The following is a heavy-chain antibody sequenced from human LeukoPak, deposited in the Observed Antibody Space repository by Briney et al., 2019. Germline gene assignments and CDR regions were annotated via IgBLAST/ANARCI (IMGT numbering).Heavy chain of an antibody. CDR1: GFTFDDYA. Sequence: GGSLRLSCAASGFTFDDYAMHWVRQAPGKGLEWVSGISWNSGSIGYVDTVKGRFTISRDNAKNALYLQMNTLRAEDTAVYYCARDGYSGSYYDFWGQGTLVTVSS. CDR3: ARDGYSGSYYDF. D-gene: IGHD1-26*01. V-gene: IGHV3-9*01. CDR2: ISWNSGSI. J-gene: IGHJ4*02.